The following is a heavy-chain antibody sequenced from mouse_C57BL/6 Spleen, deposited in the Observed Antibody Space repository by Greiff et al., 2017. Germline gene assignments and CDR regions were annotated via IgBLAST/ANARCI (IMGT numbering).Heavy chain of an antibody. V-gene: IGHV1-26*01. D-gene: IGHD2-4*01. Sequence: VQLQQSGPELVKPGASVKISCKASGYTFTDYYMNWVKQSHGKSLEWIGDIYPNNGGPSYNQKFKGKATLTVDKSSSTAYMELRSLTYGESAVYYWARRRLRRDARDHWGKGTAVTVSS. J-gene: IGHJ4*01. CDR3: ARRRLRRDARDH. CDR2: IYPNNGGP. CDR1: GYTFTDYY.